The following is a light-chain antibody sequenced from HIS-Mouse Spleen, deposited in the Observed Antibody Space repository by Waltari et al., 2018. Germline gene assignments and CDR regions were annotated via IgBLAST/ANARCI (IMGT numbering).Light chain of an antibody. CDR2: LGS. Sequence: DIVMTQSPLSLPVPPGEPASISCRSSQSLLHSNGYNYLDWYLQKPGQSPQLLIYLGSNRASGVPDRFSASGSGTDFTLKISRVEAEDVGVYYCMQALQTPFTFGPGTKVDIK. CDR1: QSLLHSNGYNY. CDR3: MQALQTPFT. V-gene: IGKV2-28*01. J-gene: IGKJ3*01.